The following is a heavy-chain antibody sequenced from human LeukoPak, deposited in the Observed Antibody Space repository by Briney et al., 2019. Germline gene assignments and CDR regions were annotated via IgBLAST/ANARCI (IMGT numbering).Heavy chain of an antibody. D-gene: IGHD2-15*01. CDR1: GFTFRNHW. Sequence: PGGSLRLSCAASGFTFRNHWMHWVRQAPAKGLVWVSRIRTDGGSTAYADFVKGRFTISRDNAKNTVYLQMNSLRADDTAVYYCARDMESGGRAFDSWGQGTLVTISS. CDR2: IRTDGGST. J-gene: IGHJ4*02. V-gene: IGHV3-74*01. CDR3: ARDMESGGRAFDS.